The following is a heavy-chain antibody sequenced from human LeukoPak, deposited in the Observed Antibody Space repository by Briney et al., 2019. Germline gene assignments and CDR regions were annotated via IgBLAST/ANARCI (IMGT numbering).Heavy chain of an antibody. CDR3: ARGPWDC. CDR1: GFAVSRNY. J-gene: IGHJ4*02. Sequence: GGSLRLSCAASGFAVSRNYTTWVRQAPGKGLEWVSVIYNDGSTFYADSVKGRFTISRDNAKNTVYLQMNSLRVEDTAVYYCARGPWDCWGQGTLVTVSS. CDR2: IYNDGST. V-gene: IGHV3-53*05.